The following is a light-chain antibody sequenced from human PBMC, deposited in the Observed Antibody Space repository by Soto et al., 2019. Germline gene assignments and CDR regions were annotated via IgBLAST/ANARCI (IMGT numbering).Light chain of an antibody. CDR3: QQLYTYPLT. Sequence: DIQMTQSPSTLSASVGDRVTITCRTSQSINIWLAWYQQKPGKAPKLLIYTASTLQSGVPSRFSGSGSGTEFTLTITSLQPEDFAAYYCQQLYTYPLTFGGGTKVDIK. CDR2: TAS. V-gene: IGKV1-5*01. CDR1: QSINIW. J-gene: IGKJ4*01.